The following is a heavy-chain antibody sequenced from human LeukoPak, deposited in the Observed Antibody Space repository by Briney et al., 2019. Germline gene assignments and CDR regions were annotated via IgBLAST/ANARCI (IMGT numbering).Heavy chain of an antibody. CDR1: GGSISSYY. Sequence: PSETLSLTCTVSGGSISSYYWSWIRQPPGKGLEWIGYIYYSGSTNYNPSLKSRVTISVDTSKNQFSLRVSSVTAADTAVYYCASGMGYFFDYWGQGTLVTVSS. D-gene: IGHD6-13*01. CDR3: ASGMGYFFDY. CDR2: IYYSGST. J-gene: IGHJ4*02. V-gene: IGHV4-59*01.